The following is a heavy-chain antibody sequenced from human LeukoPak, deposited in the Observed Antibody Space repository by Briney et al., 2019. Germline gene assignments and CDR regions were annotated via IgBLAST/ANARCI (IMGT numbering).Heavy chain of an antibody. V-gene: IGHV4-39*01. CDR2: DSYTGST. Sequence: MPSETLSLTCTVSGGSISSSTHYWGWIRQPPGTGLEWIGCDSYTGSTHYNPSLKSRVTISVDSSKNQFSLKLSSVTAADTAVYYCARLGDSSGSHPYGFDFWGQGTMVTVSS. J-gene: IGHJ3*01. CDR1: GGSISSSTHY. CDR3: ARLGDSSGSHPYGFDF. D-gene: IGHD3-22*01.